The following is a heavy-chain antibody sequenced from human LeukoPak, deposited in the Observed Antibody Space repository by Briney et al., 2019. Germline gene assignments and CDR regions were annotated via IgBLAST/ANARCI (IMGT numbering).Heavy chain of an antibody. Sequence: GASVKVSCKTSGYTFTDYYIHWVRQAPGQRLEWMGCIDPDSGGTKSPQRFQGRVTVTRDTSITTAYMELSRLSFDDTAVYYCAREYYDSSGLKHAFDIWGQGTMVTVSS. V-gene: IGHV1-2*02. CDR3: AREYYDSSGLKHAFDI. CDR2: IDPDSGGT. CDR1: GYTFTDYY. D-gene: IGHD3-22*01. J-gene: IGHJ3*02.